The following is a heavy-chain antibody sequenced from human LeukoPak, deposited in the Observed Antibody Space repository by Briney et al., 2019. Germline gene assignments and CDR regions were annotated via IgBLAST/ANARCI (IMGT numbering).Heavy chain of an antibody. D-gene: IGHD4-17*01. Sequence: PGGSLRLSCAASGFTVSSNYVSWVRQAPGTGLEWVSVIYSGGNTYYADFVKGRFTISRDNSKNTLYLQMNSLRAEDTAVYYCAKSTYGDYVKDYWGQGTLVTVSS. CDR1: GFTVSSNY. J-gene: IGHJ4*02. CDR3: AKSTYGDYVKDY. V-gene: IGHV3-53*01. CDR2: IYSGGNT.